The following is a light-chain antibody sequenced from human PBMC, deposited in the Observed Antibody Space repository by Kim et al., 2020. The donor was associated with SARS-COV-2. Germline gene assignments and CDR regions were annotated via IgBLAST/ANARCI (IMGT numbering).Light chain of an antibody. CDR3: QVWESHRDHVV. Sequence: SYELTQPPAMSVAPGQTARIPCWGDNLSTKTVHWYQQKAGQAPILVIFKDVVRPLAIPDRFSASNSGDTATLTITRVEAGDEAAYFCQVWESHRDHVVFGRGTQLTVL. CDR1: NLSTKT. J-gene: IGLJ2*01. CDR2: KDV. V-gene: IGLV3-21*01.